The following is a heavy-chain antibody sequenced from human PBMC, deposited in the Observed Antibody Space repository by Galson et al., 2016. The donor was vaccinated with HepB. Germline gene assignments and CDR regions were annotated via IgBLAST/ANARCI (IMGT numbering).Heavy chain of an antibody. CDR2: ISSSGMTT. Sequence: SLRLSCAASGFAFNIYEIHWVRQAPGKGLEWVSYISSSGMTTYYADSVKGRFTISRDNAENSLYLQMNSLRAEDTALYYCARDRGGDSHDAFDIWGQGTMVTVSS. V-gene: IGHV3-48*03. D-gene: IGHD2-21*02. CDR3: ARDRGGDSHDAFDI. J-gene: IGHJ3*02. CDR1: GFAFNIYE.